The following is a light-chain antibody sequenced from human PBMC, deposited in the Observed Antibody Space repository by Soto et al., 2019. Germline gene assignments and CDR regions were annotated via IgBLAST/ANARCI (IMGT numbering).Light chain of an antibody. V-gene: IGKV1-27*01. CDR1: QGISNY. J-gene: IGKJ1*01. CDR2: AAS. CDR3: QQYGS. Sequence: DIQMTQSPSSLSASVGDRVTITCRASQGISNYLAWYQQKPGKVPKLLIYAASTLQSGVPSRFSGSGSGTDFTLTISRLEPEDFAVYYCQQYGSFGQGTKVDIK.